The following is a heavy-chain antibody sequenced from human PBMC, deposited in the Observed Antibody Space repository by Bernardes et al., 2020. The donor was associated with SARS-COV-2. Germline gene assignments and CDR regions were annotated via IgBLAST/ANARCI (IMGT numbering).Heavy chain of an antibody. Sequence: SETLSLTRTVSGGSISSYYWSWIRQAPGKGLEWIAYIYYSGSTYYNPSLKSRVSISVDTSKNQFSLKLRSVTAADTAVYYCARAGIFGVVITHFDNWGQGTLVTVSS. CDR2: IYYSGST. D-gene: IGHD3-3*01. J-gene: IGHJ4*02. V-gene: IGHV4-59*01. CDR3: ARAGIFGVVITHFDN. CDR1: GGSISSYY.